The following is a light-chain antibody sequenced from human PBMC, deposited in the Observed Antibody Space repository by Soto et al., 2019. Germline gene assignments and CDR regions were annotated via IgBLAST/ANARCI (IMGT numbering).Light chain of an antibody. V-gene: IGLV2-18*02. Sequence: QSALTQPPSVSGSPGQSVAISCTGTSSDVGSYNRVAWYQQPPGTAPKLMISEVNNRPSGVPDRFSGSKSGNTASLTISGLQAEDEADYYCSSYTSSNPYVFGTGTKLTVL. CDR1: SSDVGSYNR. CDR3: SSYTSSNPYV. J-gene: IGLJ1*01. CDR2: EVN.